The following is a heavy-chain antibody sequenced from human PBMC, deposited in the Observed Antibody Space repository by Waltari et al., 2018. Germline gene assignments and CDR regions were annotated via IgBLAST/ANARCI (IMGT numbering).Heavy chain of an antibody. Sequence: QLRLQESGPGLVKPSDTLSLTCTVPGGSISSTTYYWGWIRQPPGKGLEWIGSIYYSGNTYYNPSLKSRVTMSADTSKNQFSLKLSSVTAADTAVYYCARHQDWVVVSATWFDPWGQGTLVTVSS. CDR3: ARHQDWVVVSATWFDP. CDR1: GGSISSTTYY. D-gene: IGHD2-21*02. V-gene: IGHV4-39*01. J-gene: IGHJ5*02. CDR2: IYYSGNT.